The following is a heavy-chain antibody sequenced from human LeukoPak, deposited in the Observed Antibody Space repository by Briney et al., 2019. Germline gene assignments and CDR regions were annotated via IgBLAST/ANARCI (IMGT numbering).Heavy chain of an antibody. Sequence: SGGSLRLSCAASGFTFSGYAMSWVRQAPGKGLEWVSGVSGSGSSTYYADSVKGRFTISRDNSKNTLYLQMNSMRAEDTAVYYCAKDIPPMIVVVMGAFDIWGQGTMVTVSS. V-gene: IGHV3-23*01. CDR3: AKDIPPMIVVVMGAFDI. J-gene: IGHJ3*02. CDR1: GFTFSGYA. CDR2: VSGSGSST. D-gene: IGHD3-22*01.